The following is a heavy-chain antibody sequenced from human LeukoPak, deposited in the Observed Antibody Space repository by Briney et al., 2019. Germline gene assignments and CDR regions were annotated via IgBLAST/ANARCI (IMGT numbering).Heavy chain of an antibody. CDR2: ITGSGGST. Sequence: PGGSLRLSCAASGFTFGNYGMSWVRQAPGKGLAWVAGITGSGGSTFHADSVKGRFTISRDNSKKTLYLQMNSLRAEDTAVYFCAKDRAMITFGGVNSWGQGTLVTVSS. CDR3: AKDRAMITFGGVNS. V-gene: IGHV3-23*01. J-gene: IGHJ4*02. D-gene: IGHD3-16*01. CDR1: GFTFGNYG.